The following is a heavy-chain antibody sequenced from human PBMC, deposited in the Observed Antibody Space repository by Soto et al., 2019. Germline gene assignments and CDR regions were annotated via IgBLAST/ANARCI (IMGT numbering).Heavy chain of an antibody. J-gene: IGHJ6*02. Sequence: SETLSLPCTVAGGSITSSYWSWIRRPPGKGLEWLAYIYATGISGYTPSTSYNPSLKSRVTMSVDTSKSQFSLKLTSVTAADTAVYYCARGEDAFFYYGLDVWGQGITVTVS. CDR3: ARGEDAFFYYGLDV. V-gene: IGHV4-59*01. CDR2: IYATGISGYTPST. CDR1: GGSITSSY.